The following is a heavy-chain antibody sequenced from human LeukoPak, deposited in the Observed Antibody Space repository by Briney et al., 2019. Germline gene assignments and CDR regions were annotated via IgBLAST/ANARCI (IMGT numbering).Heavy chain of an antibody. CDR3: ARASGSYFDY. J-gene: IGHJ4*02. V-gene: IGHV4-59*01. Sequence: SETLSLTCTVSGGSISSYYWSWIRQPPGKGLEWIGYIHYSGSTNYNPSLKSRVTISVDTSKNQFSLKLSSVTAADTAVYYCARASGSYFDYWGQGTLVTVSS. CDR1: GGSISSYY. CDR2: IHYSGST. D-gene: IGHD1-26*01.